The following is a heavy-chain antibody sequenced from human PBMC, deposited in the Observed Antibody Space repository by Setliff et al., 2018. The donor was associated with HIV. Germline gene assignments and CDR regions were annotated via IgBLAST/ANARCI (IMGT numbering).Heavy chain of an antibody. V-gene: IGHV4-34*01. J-gene: IGHJ6*03. Sequence: SSETLSLTCAVYGGSFSAYYWSWIRQSPGKGLEWIGEINHRGSTNYNPSLKSRVTVSVDTSKNQFSLKLGSVTAADTAVYYRARVSSTYWYSIPQNYYYHMDVWGKGTSVTVSS. CDR1: GGSFSAYY. D-gene: IGHD2-2*01. CDR2: INHRGST. CDR3: ARVSSTYWYSIPQNYYYHMDV.